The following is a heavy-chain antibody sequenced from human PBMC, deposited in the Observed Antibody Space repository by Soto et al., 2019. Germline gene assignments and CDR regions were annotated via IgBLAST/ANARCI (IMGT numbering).Heavy chain of an antibody. D-gene: IGHD6-19*01. CDR2: ISYDGSNK. CDR3: AKDRGSGWYGGDY. Sequence: QVQLVESGGGVVQPGRSLRLSCAASGFTFSSYGIHWVRQAPGKGLEWVAVISYDGSNKYYADSVKGRFTISRDNSKNTLYLQMNSLRAEDTAVYYCAKDRGSGWYGGDYWGLGTLVTVSS. J-gene: IGHJ4*02. V-gene: IGHV3-30*18. CDR1: GFTFSSYG.